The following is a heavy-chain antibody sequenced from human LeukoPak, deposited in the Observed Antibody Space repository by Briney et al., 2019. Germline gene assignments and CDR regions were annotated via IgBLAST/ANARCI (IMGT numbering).Heavy chain of an antibody. CDR1: GGSFSGYY. J-gene: IGHJ5*02. Sequence: SETLSLTCAGYGGSFSGYYWSWIRQPPGKGLEWIGEINHSGSTNYNPSLKSRVTISVDTSKNQFSLKLSSVTAADTAVYYCASSLTRRWFDPWGQGTLVTVSS. V-gene: IGHV4-34*01. CDR2: INHSGST. D-gene: IGHD4-11*01. CDR3: ASSLTRRWFDP.